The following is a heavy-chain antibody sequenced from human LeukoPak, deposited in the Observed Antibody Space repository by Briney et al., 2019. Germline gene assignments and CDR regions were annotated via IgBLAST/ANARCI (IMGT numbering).Heavy chain of an antibody. Sequence: KPSETLSLTCTLSGGSIRSRHCCWSRHPAGKSLEWLGRVWTTGSTAYNPSYKSRLTMSMDKSKNQLSLKLTSITAADTAVYYCASVRVDANFVGSCYLGGRGALVTVSS. CDR2: VWTTGST. J-gene: IGHJ2*01. V-gene: IGHV4-4*07. D-gene: IGHD1-26*01. CDR1: GGSIRSRH. CDR3: ASVRVDANFVGSCYL.